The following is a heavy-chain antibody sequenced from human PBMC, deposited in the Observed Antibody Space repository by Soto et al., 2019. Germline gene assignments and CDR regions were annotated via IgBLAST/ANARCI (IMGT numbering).Heavy chain of an antibody. CDR2: IYYSGST. J-gene: IGHJ6*02. D-gene: IGHD1-1*01. CDR1: GGSMSSGGYY. V-gene: IGHV4-31*11. CDR3: ARGYGGVDDGYYYGMDV. Sequence: TLSLTCAVAGGSMSSGGYYWSWIRQHPGKGLEWIGYIYYSGSTYYNPSLKSRVTISVDTSKNQFSLKLSSVTAADTAVYYCARGYGGVDDGYYYGMDVWGQGTTVTVSS.